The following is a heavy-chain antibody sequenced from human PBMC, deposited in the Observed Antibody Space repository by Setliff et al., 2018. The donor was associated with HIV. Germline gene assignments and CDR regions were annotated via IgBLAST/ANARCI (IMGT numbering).Heavy chain of an antibody. J-gene: IGHJ4*02. D-gene: IGHD3-16*01. Sequence: GSLRLSCAASGFTFSNAWMSWVRQAPGKGLEWVGRIKSKTDGGTTDYAAPVKGRFTISRDDSKNTLYLQMNSLKIEDTAVYYCTTGLGHSDFDYWGQGTLVTVSS. CDR3: TTGLGHSDFDY. CDR2: IKSKTDGGTT. V-gene: IGHV3-15*01. CDR1: GFTFSNAW.